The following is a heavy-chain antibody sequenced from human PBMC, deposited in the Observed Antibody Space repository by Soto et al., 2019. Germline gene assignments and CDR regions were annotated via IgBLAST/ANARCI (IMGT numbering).Heavy chain of an antibody. Sequence: GESLKVWWHGAGDTFSNFGSGCVRQLPGKGLEWMGIIYPGDHETRYSPSFHGKVTISADKSINTAYLQWNSLEASDTAFYFCARSPRSSPYFDYWGQRALVTVYS. V-gene: IGHV5-51*01. J-gene: IGHJ4*02. CDR3: ARSPRSSPYFDY. CDR1: GDTFSNFG. CDR2: IYPGDHET. D-gene: IGHD6-13*01.